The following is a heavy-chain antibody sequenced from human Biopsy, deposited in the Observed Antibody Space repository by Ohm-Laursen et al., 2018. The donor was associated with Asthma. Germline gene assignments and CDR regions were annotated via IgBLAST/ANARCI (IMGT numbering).Heavy chain of an antibody. D-gene: IGHD3-9*01. V-gene: IGHV1-3*04. CDR1: GYNFISFA. Sequence: ASVKVSCNASGYNFISFAIHWVRQAPGQRLEWMGWVNTGNGNTKYSQKFQGGLTISRDTSASTAYMDLSSPRSEDTAVYYCAGTYFDFLTGQVHDAFAMWGQGTMVTVSS. CDR2: VNTGNGNT. J-gene: IGHJ3*02. CDR3: AGTYFDFLTGQVHDAFAM.